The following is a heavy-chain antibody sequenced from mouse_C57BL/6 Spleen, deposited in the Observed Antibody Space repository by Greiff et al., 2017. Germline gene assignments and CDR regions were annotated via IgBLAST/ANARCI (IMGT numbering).Heavy chain of an antibody. CDR2: IDPANGNT. J-gene: IGHJ4*01. V-gene: IGHV14-3*01. D-gene: IGHD2-2*01. CDR1: GFNIKNTY. CDR3: AFSLYYGYDDAMDY. Sequence: VQLQQSVAELVRPGASVKLSCTASGFNIKNTYMHWVQQRPEQGLEWIGRIDPANGNTKYAPKFQGKATITADTSSNTAYLQLSSLTSEDTAIYYCAFSLYYGYDDAMDYWGQGTSVTVSS.